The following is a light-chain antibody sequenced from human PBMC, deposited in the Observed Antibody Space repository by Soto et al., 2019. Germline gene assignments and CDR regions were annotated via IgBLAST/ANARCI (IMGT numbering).Light chain of an antibody. CDR3: SSYAGSNNYV. CDR2: EVS. Sequence: QSALTQPPSASGSPGQSVTISCTGTSSDVGDYNYVSWYQQPPGKAPKLIIYEVSKRPSGGPDRFSASKSGNTASLTVSGLQAEDEADDYCSSYAGSNNYVFGTGTKLTVL. J-gene: IGLJ1*01. V-gene: IGLV2-8*01. CDR1: SSDVGDYNY.